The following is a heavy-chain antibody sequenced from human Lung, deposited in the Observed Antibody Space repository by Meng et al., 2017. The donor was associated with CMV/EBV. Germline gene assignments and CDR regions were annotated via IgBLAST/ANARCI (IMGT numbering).Heavy chain of an antibody. CDR2: NYYSGST. CDR3: ARHQNGGTYPLDY. CDR1: GGSISTYY. D-gene: IGHD3-16*02. J-gene: IGHJ4*02. V-gene: IGHV4-59*08. Sequence: QVQLQESGPVLVKPSETLSLTCAVSGGSISTYYWSWIRQTPGKGLEWIGNNYYSGSTNYNPSLASRVTISVDSSKNQFSLKLSSVTAADTAVYYCARHQNGGTYPLDYWGQGTLVTVSS.